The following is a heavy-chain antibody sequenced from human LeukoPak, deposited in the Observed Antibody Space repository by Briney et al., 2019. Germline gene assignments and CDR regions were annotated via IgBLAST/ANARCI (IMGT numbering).Heavy chain of an antibody. V-gene: IGHV1-46*01. Sequence: ASVKVSCKASGYAFTSYYMHWVRQAPGQGLEWMGIINPSGGSTSYAQKFQGRVTMTRDTSTSTVYMELSSLRSGDTAVYYCARGGSGWLQFDYWGQGTLVTVSS. D-gene: IGHD5-24*01. CDR3: ARGGSGWLQFDY. CDR1: GYAFTSYY. J-gene: IGHJ4*02. CDR2: INPSGGST.